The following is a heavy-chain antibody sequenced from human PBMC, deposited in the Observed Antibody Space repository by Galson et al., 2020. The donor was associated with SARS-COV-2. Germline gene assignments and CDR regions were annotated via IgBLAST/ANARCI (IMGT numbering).Heavy chain of an antibody. J-gene: IGHJ3*01. CDR3: ARSAYSSTWTLGDAFDV. Sequence: QAGGSLRLSCAASGFTFSNFGMHWVRQAPGKGLEWVAVISTDGTNKYDSDSVKGRFTISRDNSNNTLYLHMNSLRPEDTAVYFCARSAYSSTWTLGDAFDVWGQGTLVTVSS. D-gene: IGHD6-13*01. V-gene: IGHV3-30*03. CDR1: GFTFSNFG. CDR2: ISTDGTNK.